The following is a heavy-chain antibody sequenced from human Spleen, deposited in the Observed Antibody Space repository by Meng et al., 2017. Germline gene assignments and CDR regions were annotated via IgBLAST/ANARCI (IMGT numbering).Heavy chain of an antibody. CDR2: INQDGGAK. Sequence: GESLKISCAASGFTFSSFWMSWVRQAPGKGLEWVANINQDGGAKHYADSVRGRFAISRDNAKNSQYLQMNSLRAEDTAVYYCAKFRAAANYYYGVDVWGQGTTVTVSS. CDR3: AKFRAAANYYYGVDV. CDR1: GFTFSSFW. V-gene: IGHV3-7*03. J-gene: IGHJ6*02. D-gene: IGHD6-13*01.